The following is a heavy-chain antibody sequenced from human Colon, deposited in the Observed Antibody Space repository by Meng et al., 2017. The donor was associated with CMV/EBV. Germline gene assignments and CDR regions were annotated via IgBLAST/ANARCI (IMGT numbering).Heavy chain of an antibody. CDR2: IYWDDDK. V-gene: IGHV2-5*02. Sequence: QHTLKESGPTPVKPTQTLTLTCTFSWFSLSTIGMGVGWIRQPPGKALEWLGVIYWDDDKRYSPSLKSRLTITKDTSKNQVVLTMTNLDPLDTATYYCAHRPYGSGSYFFDYWGQGTLVTVSS. D-gene: IGHD3-10*01. J-gene: IGHJ4*02. CDR1: WFSLSTIGMG. CDR3: AHRPYGSGSYFFDY.